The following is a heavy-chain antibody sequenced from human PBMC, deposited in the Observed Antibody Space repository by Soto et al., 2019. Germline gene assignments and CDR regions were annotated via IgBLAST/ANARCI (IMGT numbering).Heavy chain of an antibody. D-gene: IGHD3-22*01. V-gene: IGHV1-18*01. CDR2: ISAYNGNT. CDR3: ARAALVVIGDYFDY. Sequence: ASVKVSCKASGYTFTSYGISWVRQAPGQGLEWMGWISAYNGNTNYAQKLQGRATMTTDTSTSTAYMELRSLRSDDTAVYYCARAALVVIGDYFDYWGQGTLVTVSS. CDR1: GYTFTSYG. J-gene: IGHJ4*02.